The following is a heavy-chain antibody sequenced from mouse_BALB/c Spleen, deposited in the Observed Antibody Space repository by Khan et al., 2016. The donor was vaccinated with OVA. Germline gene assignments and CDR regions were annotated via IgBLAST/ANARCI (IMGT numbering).Heavy chain of an antibody. V-gene: IGHV5-6*01. D-gene: IGHD1-1*01. CDR2: VSTGGHYT. CDR3: SRLAYYYDREGFAY. CDR1: GFTFSTYG. Sequence: EVELVESGGDVVKPGGSLKLSCAASGFTFSTYGMSWVRQTPDKRLEWVATVSTGGHYTYYSDTVKGRFTISRDNAKNTLYLQRSSLRSEDTAMFYCSRLAYYYDREGFAYWGQGTLVTVSA. J-gene: IGHJ3*01.